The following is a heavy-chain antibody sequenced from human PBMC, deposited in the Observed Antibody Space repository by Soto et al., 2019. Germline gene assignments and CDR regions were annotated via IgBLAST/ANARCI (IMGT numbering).Heavy chain of an antibody. CDR3: ARGSTYLYSSGWWGGLDY. J-gene: IGHJ4*02. Sequence: QVQLVQSGAEVKKPGASVKVSCKASGYTFTSYGISWVRQAPGQGLEWMGWISAYNGNTNYAQKLQGRVTMTTDTSTSAAYMELRSLRSDDTAVYYCARGSTYLYSSGWWGGLDYWGQGTLVTVSS. CDR1: GYTFTSYG. CDR2: ISAYNGNT. D-gene: IGHD6-19*01. V-gene: IGHV1-18*01.